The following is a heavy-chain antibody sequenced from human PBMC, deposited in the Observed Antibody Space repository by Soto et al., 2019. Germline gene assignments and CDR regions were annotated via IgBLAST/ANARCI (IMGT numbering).Heavy chain of an antibody. CDR2: IYYSGST. Sequence: SETLSLTCTVSGGSISSYYWSWIRQPPGKGLEWIGYIYYSGSTNYNPSLKSRVTISVDTSKNQFSLKLSSVTAADTAVYYCARGGYYDSSGYYGYWGQGTLVTVSS. J-gene: IGHJ4*02. D-gene: IGHD3-22*01. CDR3: ARGGYYDSSGYYGY. CDR1: GGSISSYY. V-gene: IGHV4-59*01.